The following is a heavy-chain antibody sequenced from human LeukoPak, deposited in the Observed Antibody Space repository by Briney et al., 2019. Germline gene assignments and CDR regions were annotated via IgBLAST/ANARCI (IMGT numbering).Heavy chain of an antibody. CDR2: IIPIFGIA. CDR3: ARAEVDCSGGSCYDY. Sequence: SVKVSCKASGGTFSSYAISWVRQAPGQGLEWMGRIIPIFGIANYAQKFQGRVTITADKSTSTAYMELSSLRSGDTAVYYCARAEVDCSGGSCYDYWGQGTLVTVSS. V-gene: IGHV1-69*04. D-gene: IGHD2-15*01. J-gene: IGHJ4*02. CDR1: GGTFSSYA.